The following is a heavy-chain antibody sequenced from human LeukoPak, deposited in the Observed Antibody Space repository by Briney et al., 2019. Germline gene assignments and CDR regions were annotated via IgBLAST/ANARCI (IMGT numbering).Heavy chain of an antibody. Sequence: SGPTLVNPTQTFTLTCTFSGFSLSTSGMCVSWIRQPPGKALEWLALIDWDDDKYYGTSLKTRLTISKDTSKNQVVLTMTNMDPVDTATYYCARIYFYDSSSYYFDYWGQGTLVTVSS. J-gene: IGHJ4*02. CDR2: IDWDDDK. CDR1: GFSLSTSGMC. V-gene: IGHV2-70*01. CDR3: ARIYFYDSSSYYFDY. D-gene: IGHD3-22*01.